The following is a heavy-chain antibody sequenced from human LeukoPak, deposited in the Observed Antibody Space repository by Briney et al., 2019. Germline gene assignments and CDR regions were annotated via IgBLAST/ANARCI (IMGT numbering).Heavy chain of an antibody. CDR3: VARPLTALRAWFDP. V-gene: IGHV4-4*08. CDR2: VYDSGNT. J-gene: IGHJ5*02. CDR1: GASISSSY. D-gene: IGHD4/OR15-4a*01. Sequence: PSETLCLSCAVSGASISSSYMGWIRQPPGKGLEWVVTVYDSGNTKYNPSLESRVTMSVDKSKNQFPLQLTSVTAADTAVYYCVARPLTALRAWFDPWGQGILVTVSS.